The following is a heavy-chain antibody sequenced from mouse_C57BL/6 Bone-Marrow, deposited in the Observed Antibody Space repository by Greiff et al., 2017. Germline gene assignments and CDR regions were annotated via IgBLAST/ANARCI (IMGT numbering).Heavy chain of an antibody. V-gene: IGHV2-6-1*01. Sequence: QVQLQQSGPGLVAPSQSLSITCTVSGFSLTSYGVHWVRQPPGKGLEWLVVIGSDGSTTYNSAHKSRLSISKDNSKSQVFLKMNSLQTDDTAMYYCARQHEYDVNYYAMDYWGQGTSVTVSS. D-gene: IGHD2-4*01. J-gene: IGHJ4*01. CDR2: IGSDGST. CDR1: GFSLTSYG. CDR3: ARQHEYDVNYYAMDY.